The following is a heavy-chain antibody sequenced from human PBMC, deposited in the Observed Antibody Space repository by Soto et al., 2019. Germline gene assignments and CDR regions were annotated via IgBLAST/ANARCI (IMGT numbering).Heavy chain of an antibody. D-gene: IGHD2-15*01. CDR1: GFTFSSYA. CDR3: AKDPCVVVAATQGGLHV. Sequence: EVQLLESGGGLVQPGGSLRLSCAASGFTFSSYAMSWVRQAPGKGLEWVSAISGSGGSTYYADSVKGRFTISRDNSKTTLYLQMNSLRAEDTAVYYCAKDPCVVVAATQGGLHVWGQGTTVTVS. J-gene: IGHJ6*02. V-gene: IGHV3-23*01. CDR2: ISGSGGST.